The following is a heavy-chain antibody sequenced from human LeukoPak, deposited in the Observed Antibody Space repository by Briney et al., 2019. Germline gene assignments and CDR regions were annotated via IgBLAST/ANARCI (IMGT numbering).Heavy chain of an antibody. CDR3: ARRGCLGSCYSGFDY. Sequence: GGSLRLSCAASGFTFSGYGMNWVRQAPGKGLEWVSYISTSSSTIYYADSVKGRFTISRDNAKNSLYLQMNSLRDEDTAVYYCARRGCLGSCYSGFDYWGQGTLVTVSS. J-gene: IGHJ4*02. V-gene: IGHV3-48*02. D-gene: IGHD2-15*01. CDR2: ISTSSSTI. CDR1: GFTFSGYG.